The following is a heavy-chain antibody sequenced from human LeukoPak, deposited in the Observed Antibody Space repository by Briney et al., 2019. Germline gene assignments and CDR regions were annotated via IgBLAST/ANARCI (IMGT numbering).Heavy chain of an antibody. CDR2: ISGSGGST. CDR3: ARDATDGSTSYNWFDP. V-gene: IGHV3-23*01. D-gene: IGHD1-26*01. CDR1: GFTFSSYA. J-gene: IGHJ5*02. Sequence: QSGGSLRLSCAASGFTFSSYAMSWVRQAPGKGLEWVSAISGSGGSTYYADSVKGRFTISRDNSKNTLYLQMNSLRAEDTAVYYCARDATDGSTSYNWFDPWGQGTLVTVSS.